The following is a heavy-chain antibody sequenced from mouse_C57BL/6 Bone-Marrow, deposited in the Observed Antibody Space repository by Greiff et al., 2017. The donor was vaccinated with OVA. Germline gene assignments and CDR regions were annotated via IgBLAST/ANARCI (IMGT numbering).Heavy chain of an antibody. D-gene: IGHD3-3*01. V-gene: IGHV5-16*01. CDR3: ARGAGYCDY. CDR1: GFTFSDYY. Sequence: EVKLVESEGGLVQPGSSMKLSCTASGFTFSDYYMAWVRQVPEKGLEWVANINYDGSSTYYLDSLKSRFIISRDNAKNILYLQMSSLKSEDTATYYCARGAGYCDYWGQGTTLTVSS. J-gene: IGHJ2*01. CDR2: INYDGSST.